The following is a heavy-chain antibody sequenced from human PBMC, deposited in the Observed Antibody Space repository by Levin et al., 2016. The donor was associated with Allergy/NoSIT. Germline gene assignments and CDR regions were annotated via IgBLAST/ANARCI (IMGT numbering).Heavy chain of an antibody. CDR2: IIPIFGTA. CDR3: ARVKAAAGPGYYYYYGMDV. J-gene: IGHJ6*02. D-gene: IGHD6-13*01. Sequence: WVRQAPGQGLEWMGGIIPIFGTANYAQKFQGRVTITADKSTSTAYMELSSLRSEDTAVYYCARVKAAAGPGYYYYYGMDVWGQGTTVTVSS. V-gene: IGHV1-69*06.